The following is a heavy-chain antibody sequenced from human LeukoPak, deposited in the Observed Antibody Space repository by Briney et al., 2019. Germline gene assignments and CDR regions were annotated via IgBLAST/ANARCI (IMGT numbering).Heavy chain of an antibody. CDR1: GGSISSYY. CDR2: IYYSGST. CDR3: ARAEVEMATISD. D-gene: IGHD5-24*01. V-gene: IGHV4-59*01. Sequence: NPSETLSLTCTVSGGSISSYYWSWIRQPPGKGLEWIGYIYYSGSTNYNPSLKSRVTISVDTPKNQFSLKLSSVTAADTAVYYCARAEVEMATISDWGQGTLVTVSS. J-gene: IGHJ4*02.